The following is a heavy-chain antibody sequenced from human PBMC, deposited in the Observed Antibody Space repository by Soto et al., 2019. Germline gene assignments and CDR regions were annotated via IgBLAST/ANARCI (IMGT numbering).Heavy chain of an antibody. V-gene: IGHV1-3*01. D-gene: IGHD2-15*01. J-gene: IGHJ5*02. CDR3: ARGHPRGYCSGGCCYGYNWFDP. CDR1: GYTFTSYA. CDR2: INAGNGNT. Sequence: ASVKVSCKASGYTFTSYAMHWVRQAPGQRLEWMGWINAGNGNTKYSQKFQGRVTITRDTSASTAYMELSSLRSEDTAVYYCARGHPRGYCSGGCCYGYNWFDPWGQGTLVTVSS.